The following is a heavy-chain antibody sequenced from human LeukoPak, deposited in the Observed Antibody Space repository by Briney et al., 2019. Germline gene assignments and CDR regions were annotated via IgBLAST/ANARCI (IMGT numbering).Heavy chain of an antibody. D-gene: IGHD1-26*01. J-gene: IGHJ4*02. V-gene: IGHV3-21*04. CDR3: VRDRGTYRPIDY. Sequence: PGGSLRLSCAASAFSLNAYNMNRVRQAPGKGLEWVSSISYTGTYIYYADSVKGRFTISRDNAQNSLYLQMNSLRAEDTAIYYCVRDRGTYRPIDYWGQGTLVTVSS. CDR1: AFSLNAYN. CDR2: ISYTGTYI.